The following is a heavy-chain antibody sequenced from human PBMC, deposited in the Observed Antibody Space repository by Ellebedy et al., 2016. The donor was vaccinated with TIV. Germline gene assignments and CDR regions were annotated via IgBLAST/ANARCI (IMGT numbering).Heavy chain of an antibody. CDR1: GYTLTELS. CDR3: ATALVGYGGIRGETYFDY. V-gene: IGHV1-24*01. D-gene: IGHD4-23*01. CDR2: FDPEDGET. Sequence: ASVKVSXKVSGYTLTELSMHWVRQAPGKGLEWMGGFDPEDGETIYAQKFQGRVTMTEDTSTDTAYMELSSLRSEDTAVYYCATALVGYGGIRGETYFDYWGQGTLVTVSS. J-gene: IGHJ4*02.